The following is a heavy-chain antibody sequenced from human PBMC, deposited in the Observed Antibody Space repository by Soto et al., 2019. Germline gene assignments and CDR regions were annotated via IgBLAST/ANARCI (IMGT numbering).Heavy chain of an antibody. J-gene: IGHJ6*02. CDR3: ARDRYDILTGLPDYYYYGMDV. D-gene: IGHD3-9*01. CDR1: GFTFSSYA. V-gene: IGHV3-30-3*01. CDR2: ISYDGSNK. Sequence: SLRLSCAASGFTFSSYAMHWVRQAPGKGLEWVAVISYDGSNKYYADSVKGRFTISRDNSKNTLYLQMNSLRAEDTAVYYCARDRYDILTGLPDYYYYGMDVWGQGTTVTVSS.